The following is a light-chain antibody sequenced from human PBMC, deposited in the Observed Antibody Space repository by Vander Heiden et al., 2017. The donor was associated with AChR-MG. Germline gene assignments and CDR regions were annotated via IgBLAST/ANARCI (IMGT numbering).Light chain of an antibody. CDR1: QDISNY. J-gene: IGKJ3*01. V-gene: IGKV1-33*01. CDR3: QQDNNLHR. Sequence: DIQMTQSPSSLSASVGDRVTITCQASQDISNYLNWYQQKPGKAPKLLIYDASKLETGVPSRFSGSGSGTDFTFTISSLQPEDIAKYYWQQDNNLHRFGHGTKVDIK. CDR2: DAS.